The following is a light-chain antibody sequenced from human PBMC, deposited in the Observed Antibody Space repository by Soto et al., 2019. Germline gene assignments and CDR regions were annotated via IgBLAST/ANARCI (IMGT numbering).Light chain of an antibody. Sequence: DIQMTQSPSTLSASVGDRVTITCRASQNINTWVAWYQQKPGKAPKLLIYKASTLKSGVPSRFSGSGSGTDFTLTISCLQSEDFATYYCQQYYSFPRTFGQGTKVDI. CDR2: KAS. J-gene: IGKJ1*01. V-gene: IGKV1-5*03. CDR1: QNINTW. CDR3: QQYYSFPRT.